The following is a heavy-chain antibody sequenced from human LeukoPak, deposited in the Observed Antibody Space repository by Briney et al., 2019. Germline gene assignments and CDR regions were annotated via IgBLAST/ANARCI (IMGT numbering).Heavy chain of an antibody. CDR2: INANSGGT. V-gene: IGHV1-2*02. CDR3: ARGDYGRADP. Sequence: EASVKVSCKASGYSFTGYYMHWVRQAPGQGLEWMGWINANSGGTKYAQKLQGRVTMTRDTSISTAYMELSRLRSDDTAVYYCARGDYGRADPWGQGSLVTVSS. CDR1: GYSFTGYY. D-gene: IGHD4-17*01. J-gene: IGHJ5*02.